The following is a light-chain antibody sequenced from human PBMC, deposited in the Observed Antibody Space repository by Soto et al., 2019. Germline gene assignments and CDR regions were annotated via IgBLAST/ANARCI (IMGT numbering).Light chain of an antibody. CDR3: LQVYSFPRT. Sequence: AIRMTQSPSSFSASTGDRVTITCRASQGISSYLAWYQQKPGKAPKLLICDASTLYSGVPSRFSGSGSGTEFILTINNLQPEDFASYFCLQVYSFPRTFGLGTKVDIK. CDR2: DAS. V-gene: IGKV1-8*01. CDR1: QGISSY. J-gene: IGKJ1*01.